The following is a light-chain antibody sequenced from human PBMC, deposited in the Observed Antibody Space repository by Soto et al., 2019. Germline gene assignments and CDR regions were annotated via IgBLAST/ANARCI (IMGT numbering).Light chain of an antibody. V-gene: IGKV3-15*01. CDR2: AAS. Sequence: EIVMTQSPATLSVSPGERATLSCRASQSISTKVGWYQQRPGQAPRLLIYAASTRATGIPARFSGSGSGTEFTLNIRSLDSEDYAVYYCQQYNAWNLIRFGQWTRLEIK. J-gene: IGKJ5*01. CDR1: QSISTK. CDR3: QQYNAWNLIR.